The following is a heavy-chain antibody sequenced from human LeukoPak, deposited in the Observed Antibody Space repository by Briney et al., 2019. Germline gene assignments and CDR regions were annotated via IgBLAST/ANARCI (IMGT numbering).Heavy chain of an antibody. CDR3: AKNVVILPGGKSFYYYMDV. D-gene: IGHD4-23*01. Sequence: ASVKVSCKASGYTFTSYDINWVRQATGQGLEWMGWMNPNSGNTGYAQKFQGRVTMTRNTSISTAYMELSSLRSEDTAVYYCAKNVVILPGGKSFYYYMDVWGKGTTVTVSS. J-gene: IGHJ6*03. CDR1: GYTFTSYD. CDR2: MNPNSGNT. V-gene: IGHV1-8*01.